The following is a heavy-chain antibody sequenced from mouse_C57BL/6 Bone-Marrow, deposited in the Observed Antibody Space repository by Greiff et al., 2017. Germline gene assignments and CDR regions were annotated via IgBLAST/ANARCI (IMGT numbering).Heavy chain of an antibody. CDR3: ACSPDYRSYYYAMDY. CDR2: IGPGSGST. J-gene: IGHJ4*01. D-gene: IGHD1-1*02. CDR1: GYTFTDYY. Sequence: QVQLQQSGAELVKPGASVKISCKASGYTFTDYYINWVKQRPGQGLEWIGKIGPGSGSTYYNEKFKGKATLTADKSSSTAYMQLSSLTSEDSAVYFGACSPDYRSYYYAMDYWGQGTSVTVSS. V-gene: IGHV1-77*01.